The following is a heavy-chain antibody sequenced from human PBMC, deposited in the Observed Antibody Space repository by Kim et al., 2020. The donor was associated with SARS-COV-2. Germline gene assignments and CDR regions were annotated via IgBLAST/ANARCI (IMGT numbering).Heavy chain of an antibody. Sequence: GGSLRLSCAASGFTFSSYAMSWVRQAPGKGLEWVSAISGSGGSTYYADSVKGRFTISRDNSKNTLYLQMNSLRAEDTAVYYCAKSGGRPYCSGGSCYNWFDPWGQGTLVTVSS. CDR3: AKSGGRPYCSGGSCYNWFDP. D-gene: IGHD2-15*01. V-gene: IGHV3-23*01. CDR1: GFTFSSYA. J-gene: IGHJ5*02. CDR2: ISGSGGST.